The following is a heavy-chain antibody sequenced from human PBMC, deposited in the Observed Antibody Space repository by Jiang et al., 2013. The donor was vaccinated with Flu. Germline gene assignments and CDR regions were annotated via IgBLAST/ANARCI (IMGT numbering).Heavy chain of an antibody. CDR2: INTNTGNS. D-gene: IGHD1-1*01. CDR1: GYTFTATA. V-gene: IGHV7-4-1*02. J-gene: IGHJ4*02. Sequence: QSGSELQMPGASVKLSCKTSGYTFTATALNWVRQAPGQGLEWVGWINTNTGNSNYAQDFTGRFVFSLDPSLNTAYLQINSLKAEDTAVYYCVTQLELRFWGQGTLVTVSS. CDR3: VTQLELRF.